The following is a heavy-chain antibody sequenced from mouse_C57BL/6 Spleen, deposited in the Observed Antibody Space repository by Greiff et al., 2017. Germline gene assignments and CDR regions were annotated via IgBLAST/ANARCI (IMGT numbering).Heavy chain of an antibody. CDR2: IDPSDSET. D-gene: IGHD1-1*01. J-gene: IGHJ4*01. Sequence: QVQLKQSGAELVRPGSSVKLSCKASGYTFPSYWMHWVKQRPIQGLEWIGNIDPSDSETQYNQKFKDKATLTVYKSSSSAYMQLSSLTSEDSAVYYCARGTTVVATDYWGQGTSVTVSS. CDR1: GYTFPSYW. V-gene: IGHV1-52*01. CDR3: ARGTTVVATDY.